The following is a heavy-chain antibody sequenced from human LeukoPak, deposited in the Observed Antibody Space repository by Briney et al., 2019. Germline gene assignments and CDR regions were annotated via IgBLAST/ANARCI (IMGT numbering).Heavy chain of an antibody. J-gene: IGHJ6*02. V-gene: IGHV4-39*07. CDR1: GGSISSSSYY. CDR3: ARDRDYDYYYYGMDV. CDR2: IYYSGST. Sequence: SETLSLTCTVSGGSISSSSYYWGWIRQPPGKGLEWIGSIYYSGSTYYNPSLKSRVTISVDTSKNQFSLKLSSVTAADTAVYYCARDRDYDYYYYGMDVWGQGTTVTVSS. D-gene: IGHD4-17*01.